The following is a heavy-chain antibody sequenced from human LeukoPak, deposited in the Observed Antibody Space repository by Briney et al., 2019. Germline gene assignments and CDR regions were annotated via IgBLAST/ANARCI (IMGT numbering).Heavy chain of an antibody. CDR3: AKDQEVVAPPDAFDI. Sequence: GGSLRLSCAASGFTVSSSYMTWVRQAPGKGLEWVSGISGSGGSTYYADSVKGRFTISRDNSKKTLYLQMNSLRAEDTAVYYRAKDQEVVAPPDAFDIWGQGTMVSVSS. CDR2: ISGSGGST. CDR1: GFTVSSSY. V-gene: IGHV3-23*01. J-gene: IGHJ3*02. D-gene: IGHD2-15*01.